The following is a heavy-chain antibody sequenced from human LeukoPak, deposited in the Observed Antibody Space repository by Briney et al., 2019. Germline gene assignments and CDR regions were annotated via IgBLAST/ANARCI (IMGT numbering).Heavy chain of an antibody. J-gene: IGHJ5*02. CDR1: GGTFSSYA. CDR3: ARDALSYDYSWGSYRHLGIDP. CDR2: INPSGGTT. D-gene: IGHD3-16*02. V-gene: IGHV1-46*01. Sequence: ASVKVSCKASGGTFSSYAISWVRQAPRQGLEWMAIINPSGGTTDYAQKFHGRITVTRDTSTSTVYMELTSLTSEDTAVYYCARDALSYDYSWGSYRHLGIDPWGQGTLVTVSS.